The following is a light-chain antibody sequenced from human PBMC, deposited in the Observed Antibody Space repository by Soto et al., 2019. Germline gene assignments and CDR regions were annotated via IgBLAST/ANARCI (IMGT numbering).Light chain of an antibody. J-gene: IGLJ2*01. CDR1: SSDIGAYNY. V-gene: IGLV2-14*03. CDR2: GVT. CDR3: SSYTSSTTL. Sequence: QSALTQPASVSGSPGXSXAISCTGSSSDIGAYNYVSWYQLHPGKAPTLIISGVTNRPSGVSDRFSGSKSGNTASLTISGLQAEDEAYYYCSSYTSSTTLFGGGTKLTVL.